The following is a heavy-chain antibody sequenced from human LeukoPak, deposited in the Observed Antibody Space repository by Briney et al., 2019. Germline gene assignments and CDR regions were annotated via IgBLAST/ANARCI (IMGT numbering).Heavy chain of an antibody. Sequence: PSETLSLTFTVSGGSISSYYWSWIRQPAGKGLEWIGRIYTSGSANYNPSLKSRVTMSVDTSKNQFSLKLSSVTAADTAVYYCARVTYSSSSMSLDAFDIWGQGTMVTVSS. J-gene: IGHJ3*02. CDR3: ARVTYSSSSMSLDAFDI. D-gene: IGHD6-6*01. V-gene: IGHV4-4*07. CDR2: IYTSGSA. CDR1: GGSISSYY.